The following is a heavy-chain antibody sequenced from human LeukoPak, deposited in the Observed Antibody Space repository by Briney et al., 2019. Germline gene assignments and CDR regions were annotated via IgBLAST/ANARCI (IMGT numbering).Heavy chain of an antibody. V-gene: IGHV1-3*01. Sequence: ASVMVSCKASGYTFTSYAMHWVRQAPGQRLEWMGWINAGNGNTKYSQKFQGRVTITRDTSASTACMELSSLRSEDTAVYYCARESCSSTSCLGYYDYWGQGTLVTVSS. CDR1: GYTFTSYA. J-gene: IGHJ4*02. CDR3: ARESCSSTSCLGYYDY. D-gene: IGHD2-2*01. CDR2: INAGNGNT.